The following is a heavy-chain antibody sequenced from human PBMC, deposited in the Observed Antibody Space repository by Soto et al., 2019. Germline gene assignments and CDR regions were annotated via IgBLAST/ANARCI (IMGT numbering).Heavy chain of an antibody. Sequence: QITLKESGPTLVKPTQTLTLTCTFSGFSLSSSGVGVGWIRQPPGKALEWLALIYWDDDKRYSPSLKSRLTITKDTSKKQVVLIMTTMDPVDTAPYYCAHNLGEDWFDPWGQGTLVTVSS. J-gene: IGHJ5*02. V-gene: IGHV2-5*02. CDR1: GFSLSSSGVG. D-gene: IGHD3-16*01. CDR3: AHNLGEDWFDP. CDR2: IYWDDDK.